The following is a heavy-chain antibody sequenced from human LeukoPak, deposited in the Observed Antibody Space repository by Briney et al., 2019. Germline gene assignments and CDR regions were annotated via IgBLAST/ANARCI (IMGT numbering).Heavy chain of an antibody. V-gene: IGHV4-59*08. CDR2: IHYGGNT. CDR1: GASMNKYY. D-gene: IGHD3-3*01. CDR3: ARRSDLWSGFRSDYYYMDV. Sequence: SETLSLTCTVSGASMNKYYWSWIRQPPGKGLEWIGYIHYGGNTNYGPSLKSRLTISVDRSNNQFSLSLTSVTAADTAVYYCARRSDLWSGFRSDYYYMDVWGNGTTVIVSS. J-gene: IGHJ6*03.